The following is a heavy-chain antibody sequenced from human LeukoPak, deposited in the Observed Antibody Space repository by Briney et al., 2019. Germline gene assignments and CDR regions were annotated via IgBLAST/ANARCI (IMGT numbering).Heavy chain of an antibody. V-gene: IGHV4-39*07. J-gene: IGHJ5*02. Sequence: SETLSLTCTVSGDSISSSSYYWGWIRQPPGKGLEWIGNIYYSGSTSYNPSLKSRVTISVDTSKNQFSLKLSSVTAADTAVYYCARVNTLIRGIGWFDPWGQGILVTVSS. D-gene: IGHD3-10*01. CDR2: IYYSGST. CDR3: ARVNTLIRGIGWFDP. CDR1: GDSISSSSYY.